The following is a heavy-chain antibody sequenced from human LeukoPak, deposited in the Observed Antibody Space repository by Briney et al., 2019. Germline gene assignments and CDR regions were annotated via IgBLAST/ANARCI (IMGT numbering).Heavy chain of an antibody. CDR1: GFTFSSYA. Sequence: GGSLRLSCAASGFTFSSYAMSWVRQAPGKGLEWVSAISGSGGSTYYADSVKGRFTISRDNSKNTLYLQMNSLRAEDTAVYYCAKRGGLQQQLVPGGLDYWGQGTLVTVSS. CDR2: ISGSGGST. V-gene: IGHV3-23*01. CDR3: AKRGGLQQQLVPGGLDY. D-gene: IGHD6-13*01. J-gene: IGHJ4*02.